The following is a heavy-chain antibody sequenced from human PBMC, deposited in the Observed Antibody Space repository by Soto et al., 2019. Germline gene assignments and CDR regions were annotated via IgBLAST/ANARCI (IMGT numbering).Heavy chain of an antibody. J-gene: IGHJ5*02. D-gene: IGHD3-10*01. CDR1: GFTFSSYA. Sequence: GSLRLSCAASGFTFSSYAMSWVRQAPGKGLEWVSAISGSGGSTYYADSVKGGFTISRDNSKITLYLQMNSLRAEDTAVYYCAKVSIYYYGSGSYYRDWFDPWGQGTLVTVSS. CDR2: ISGSGGST. CDR3: AKVSIYYYGSGSYYRDWFDP. V-gene: IGHV3-23*01.